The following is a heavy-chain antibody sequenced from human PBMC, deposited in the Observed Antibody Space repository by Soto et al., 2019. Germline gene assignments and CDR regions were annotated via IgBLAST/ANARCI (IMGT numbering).Heavy chain of an antibody. Sequence: SETLSLTCTVSGDSHSSYYWSWIRQSPGKGLEWVGYVYYTGTTMYNPSLKSRLTISVDRSKNQVSLNLTSVTAADTAVYFCARLGGYYQALDHWSQGTLVTVSS. CDR3: ARLGGYYQALDH. CDR1: GDSHSSYY. J-gene: IGHJ4*02. V-gene: IGHV4-59*08. D-gene: IGHD3-3*01. CDR2: VYYTGTT.